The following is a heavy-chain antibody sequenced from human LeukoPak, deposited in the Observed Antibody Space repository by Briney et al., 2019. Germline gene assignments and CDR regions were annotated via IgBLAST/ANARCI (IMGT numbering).Heavy chain of an antibody. CDR1: GGSISSSSYY. CDR2: IYYNGIT. J-gene: IGHJ4*02. D-gene: IGHD4-23*01. V-gene: IGHV4-39*01. CDR3: ARRGNSSLFDY. Sequence: SETLSLTCTVSGGSISSSSYYWGWIRQPPGKGLEWIGHIYYNGITYYNPSLKSRVIISLDTSKNQFSLKVSSVTAADTAVYYCARRGNSSLFDYWGQGTLVTVSS.